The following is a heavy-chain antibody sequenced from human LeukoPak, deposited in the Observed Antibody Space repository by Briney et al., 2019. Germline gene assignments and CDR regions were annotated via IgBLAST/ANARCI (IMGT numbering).Heavy chain of an antibody. D-gene: IGHD3-22*01. J-gene: IGHJ3*02. Sequence: GSLRLSCAASGFIFSNYGMHWVRQALGKGLEWAAFISYDGTNQYHADSVKGRFTISRDNSKNTLYLQMDSLRPGDTAVYYCVKADYYDSIGEGAFDIWGQGTMVTVSS. CDR1: GFIFSNYG. CDR3: VKADYYDSIGEGAFDI. V-gene: IGHV3-30*18. CDR2: ISYDGTNQ.